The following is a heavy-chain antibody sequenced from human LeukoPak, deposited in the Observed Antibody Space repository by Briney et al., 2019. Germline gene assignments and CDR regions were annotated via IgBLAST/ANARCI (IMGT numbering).Heavy chain of an antibody. Sequence: ASVKVSCKASGYTFTGYYMHWVRQAPGQGLEWMGWINPNSGGTNYAQKFQGRVTTTRDTSISTAYMELSRLRSDDTAVYYCARGGGTATLRFLEWLLNLDYWGQGTLVTVSS. V-gene: IGHV1-2*02. CDR1: GYTFTGYY. CDR3: ARGGGTATLRFLEWLLNLDY. CDR2: INPNSGGT. J-gene: IGHJ4*02. D-gene: IGHD3-3*01.